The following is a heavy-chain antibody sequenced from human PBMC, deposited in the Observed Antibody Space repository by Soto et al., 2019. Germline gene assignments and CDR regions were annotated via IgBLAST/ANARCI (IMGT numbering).Heavy chain of an antibody. V-gene: IGHV5-51*01. Sequence: GESLKISCKGSGYRFTNYWIGWVRQMPGKGLEWMGIIYPGDSDTRYSPSFQGQVTISADKSINTLYLQMNSLRTEDTAVYYCARALDFWSAYFDYWGQGSLVTVSS. CDR1: GYRFTNYW. D-gene: IGHD3-3*01. CDR2: IYPGDSDT. J-gene: IGHJ4*02. CDR3: ARALDFWSAYFDY.